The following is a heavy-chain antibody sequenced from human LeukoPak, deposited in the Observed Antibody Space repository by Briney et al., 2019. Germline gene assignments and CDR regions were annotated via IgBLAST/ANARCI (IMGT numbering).Heavy chain of an antibody. CDR1: GYSISSGYY. CDR2: ISHSGST. Sequence: SETLSLACTVSGYSISSGYYWGWIRQPPGKGLEWIGSISHSGSTYYKPSLKSRVTISVDTSKNQFSLKLRSVTAADTAVYYCARVTSRLGWFDPWGQGTLVTVSS. V-gene: IGHV4-38-2*02. J-gene: IGHJ5*02. CDR3: ARVTSRLGWFDP. D-gene: IGHD1-14*01.